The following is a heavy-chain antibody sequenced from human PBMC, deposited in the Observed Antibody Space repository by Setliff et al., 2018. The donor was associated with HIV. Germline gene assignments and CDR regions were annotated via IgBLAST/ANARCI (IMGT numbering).Heavy chain of an antibody. J-gene: IGHJ3*02. CDR1: GFNFRSYG. D-gene: IGHD3-10*02. Sequence: PGGSLRLSCAASGFNFRSYGMTWVRQAPGKGLDWVAHIGSSNHGIHYTASVQGRFTVSRDNANNLLFLQMNNLRVEDTAVYYCAKVFVFGIDAFDIWGQGTMVTVSS. CDR3: AKVFVFGIDAFDI. CDR2: IGSSNHGI. V-gene: IGHV3-48*04.